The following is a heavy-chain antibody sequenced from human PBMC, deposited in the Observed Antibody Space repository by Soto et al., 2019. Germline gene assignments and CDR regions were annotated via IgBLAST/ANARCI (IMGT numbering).Heavy chain of an antibody. J-gene: IGHJ4*02. CDR1: GFTFSSYG. D-gene: IGHD5-12*01. CDR3: AKDQRPVDIVAKPAAAPAY. Sequence: GGSLRLSCAASGFTFSSYGMHWVRQAPGKGLEWVAVISYDGSNKYYADSVKGRFTISRDNSKNTLYLQMNSLRAEDTAVYYCAKDQRPVDIVAKPAAAPAYWGQGTLVTVSS. CDR2: ISYDGSNK. V-gene: IGHV3-30*18.